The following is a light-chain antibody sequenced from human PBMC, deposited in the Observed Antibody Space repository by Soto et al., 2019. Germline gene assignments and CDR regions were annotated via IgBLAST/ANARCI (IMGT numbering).Light chain of an antibody. CDR2: DAS. V-gene: IGKV1-5*01. CDR3: QQYDSYYT. Sequence: DIPMTPSPSTLSASVGDRVTITCRASQSITSWLAWYQQKPGKAPKLLIDDASRLQSGVPARFSRSGSRTEFTLTISSLQTDDFATYYCQQYDSYYTFGQGTKLDIK. CDR1: QSITSW. J-gene: IGKJ2*01.